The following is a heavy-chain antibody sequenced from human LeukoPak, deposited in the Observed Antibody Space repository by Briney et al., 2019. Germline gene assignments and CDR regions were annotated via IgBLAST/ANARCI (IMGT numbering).Heavy chain of an antibody. CDR1: GGSISSYY. CDR2: IYYSGST. V-gene: IGHV4-59*01. Sequence: SETLSLTCTVSGGSISSYYWSWIRQPPGKGLEWIGYIYYSGSTNYNPSLKSRGTISVDTSKNQFSLKLSSVTAADTAVYYCATTSILTMVRGVFDYWGQGTLVTVSS. D-gene: IGHD3-10*01. CDR3: ATTSILTMVRGVFDY. J-gene: IGHJ4*02.